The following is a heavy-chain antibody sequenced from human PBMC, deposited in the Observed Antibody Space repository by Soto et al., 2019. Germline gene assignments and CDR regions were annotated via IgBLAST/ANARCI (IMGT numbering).Heavy chain of an antibody. D-gene: IGHD1-26*01. Sequence: QVQLQESGPGLVKPSQTLSLTCTVSGGSISSGDYFWSWIRQPPGKGLEWIGYISYSGSTYYNPSLMSRVTISVDTSKNQFALKLSSVTAADTAVYYCARLGFKWELPRGIDYWGQGTLVTVSS. V-gene: IGHV4-30-4*01. J-gene: IGHJ4*02. CDR3: ARLGFKWELPRGIDY. CDR1: GGSISSGDYF. CDR2: ISYSGST.